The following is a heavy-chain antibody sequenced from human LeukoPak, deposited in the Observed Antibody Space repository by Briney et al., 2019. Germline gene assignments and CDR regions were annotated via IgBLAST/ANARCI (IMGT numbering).Heavy chain of an antibody. CDR1: GYTFTSYS. Sequence: GASVKLSCKASGYTFTSYSIHWVRQAPGQGLEWMGIINPSGASAMYAQKFQGRVTMTRDMSTATVYLDLSSLRFDDTAVYYCARGHGSGSTNWFDPWGQGTLVTVSS. CDR3: ARGHGSGSTNWFDP. CDR2: INPSGASA. V-gene: IGHV1-46*01. J-gene: IGHJ5*02. D-gene: IGHD3-10*01.